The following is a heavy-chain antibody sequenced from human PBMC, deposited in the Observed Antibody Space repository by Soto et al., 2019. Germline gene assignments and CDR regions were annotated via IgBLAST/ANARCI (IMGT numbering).Heavy chain of an antibody. CDR1: GGTFSSYA. Sequence: QVQLVQSGAEVKKPGSSVKVSCKASGGTFSSYAISWVRQAPGQGLEWMGGIIPIFGTANYAQKFQGRVTITSAESRSTAYMELSCLRSEDTAVYYCARCYYYDSSGYYPNWFDPWGQGTLVTVSS. V-gene: IGHV1-69*05. J-gene: IGHJ5*02. D-gene: IGHD3-22*01. CDR3: ARCYYYDSSGYYPNWFDP. CDR2: IIPIFGTA.